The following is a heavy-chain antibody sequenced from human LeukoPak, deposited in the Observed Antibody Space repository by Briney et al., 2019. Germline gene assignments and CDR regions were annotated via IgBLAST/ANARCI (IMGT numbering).Heavy chain of an antibody. CDR3: ARDTPDIVVVPAAIMRGYYYYGMDV. J-gene: IGHJ6*02. CDR2: ISAYNGNT. V-gene: IGHV1-18*01. CDR1: GYTFTSYG. D-gene: IGHD2-2*01. Sequence: ASVKVSCKASGYTFTSYGISWVRQAPGQGLEWMGWISAYNGNTNYAQKLQGRVTMTTDTSTSTAYMELRSLRSDDTAVYYCARDTPDIVVVPAAIMRGYYYYGMDVWGQGTTVTVSS.